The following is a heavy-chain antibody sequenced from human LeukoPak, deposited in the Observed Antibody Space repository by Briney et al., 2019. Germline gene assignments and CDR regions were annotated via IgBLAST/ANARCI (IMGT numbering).Heavy chain of an antibody. Sequence: GGSLRLSCAASGFTFSSYEMNWVRQAPGKGLERVSYISGGDSTIYYADSVKGRFTISRDNAKNSLYLQMNSLRAEDTAVYYCARDTPPSYYHYMDVWGKGTTVTVSS. J-gene: IGHJ6*03. CDR3: ARDTPPSYYHYMDV. CDR1: GFTFSSYE. CDR2: ISGGDSTI. V-gene: IGHV3-48*03.